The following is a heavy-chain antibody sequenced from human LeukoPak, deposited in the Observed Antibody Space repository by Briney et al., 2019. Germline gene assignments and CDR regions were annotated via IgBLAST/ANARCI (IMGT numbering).Heavy chain of an antibody. Sequence: GGSLRLSCPASGFTFSSYAMSWVRQAPGKGLEWVSAISGSGGSTYYADSVKGRFTISRDNSKNTLYLQMNSLRAEDTAVYYCAKVYYYYDSSGYYYYFDYWGQGTLVTVSS. CDR2: ISGSGGST. CDR1: GFTFSSYA. CDR3: AKVYYYYDSSGYYYYFDY. D-gene: IGHD3-22*01. V-gene: IGHV3-23*01. J-gene: IGHJ4*02.